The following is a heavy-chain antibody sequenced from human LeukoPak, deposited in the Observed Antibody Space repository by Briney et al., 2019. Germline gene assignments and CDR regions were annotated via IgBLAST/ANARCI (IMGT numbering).Heavy chain of an antibody. J-gene: IGHJ6*02. Sequence: GGSLRLSCAASGFTFSSYWMHWVRQAPGKGLVWVSRINSDGSSTSYADSVKGRFTISRDNAKNTLYLQMNSLRAEDTAVYYCAREDGDYENHYYYGMDVWGQGTTVTVSS. V-gene: IGHV3-74*01. CDR2: INSDGSST. CDR1: GFTFSSYW. D-gene: IGHD4-17*01. CDR3: AREDGDYENHYYYGMDV.